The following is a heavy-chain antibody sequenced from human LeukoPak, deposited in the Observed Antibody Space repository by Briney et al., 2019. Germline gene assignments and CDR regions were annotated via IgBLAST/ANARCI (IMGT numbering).Heavy chain of an antibody. CDR1: GYTFTSYG. Sequence: ASVKVSCKASGYTFTSYGISWVRQAPGQGLEWMGWISAYNGNTNYAQKLQGRVTMPTDTSTSTAYMELRSLRSDDTAVYYCARVDVGSSGYFLSYYYYYGMDVLGQGTTVTVSS. V-gene: IGHV1-18*01. CDR3: ARVDVGSSGYFLSYYYYYGMDV. CDR2: ISAYNGNT. D-gene: IGHD3-22*01. J-gene: IGHJ6*02.